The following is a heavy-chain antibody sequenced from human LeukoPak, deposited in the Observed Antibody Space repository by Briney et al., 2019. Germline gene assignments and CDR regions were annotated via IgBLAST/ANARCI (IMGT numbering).Heavy chain of an antibody. Sequence: PSETLSLTCTVSAVSISTGSYYWSWIRQPAGKGLEWIGRIYSSGSTNYSPSFKSRVTISVDTSKNQFSLNLSSVTAADTAVYYCARGEYDSSAYWGYYFENWGQGTLVTVSS. D-gene: IGHD3-22*01. CDR3: ARGEYDSSAYWGYYFEN. CDR1: AVSISTGSYY. CDR2: IYSSGST. J-gene: IGHJ4*02. V-gene: IGHV4-61*02.